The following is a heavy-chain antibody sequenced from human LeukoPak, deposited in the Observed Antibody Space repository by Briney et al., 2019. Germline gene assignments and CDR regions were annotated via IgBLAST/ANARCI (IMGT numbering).Heavy chain of an antibody. J-gene: IGHJ6*03. CDR2: IIPIFGTA. Sequence: ASVKVSCKASGGTFSSYAISWVLQAPGQGLEWMGRIIPIFGTANYAQKFQGRVTITTDESTSTAYMELSSLRSEDTAVYYCARTYYDFWSPSTHYYYYMDVWGKGTTVTVSS. CDR3: ARTYYDFWSPSTHYYYYMDV. CDR1: GGTFSSYA. V-gene: IGHV1-69*05. D-gene: IGHD3-3*01.